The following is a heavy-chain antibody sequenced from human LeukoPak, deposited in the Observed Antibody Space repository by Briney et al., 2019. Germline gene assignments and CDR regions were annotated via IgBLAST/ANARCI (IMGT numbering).Heavy chain of an antibody. J-gene: IGHJ5*02. Sequence: PSETLSLTCTVSGGSISSGGYYWSWIRQHPGKGLEWIAYIYYSGSTYYIPSLKSRVTISVDPSKNQSSLKLSSVTAADRAVYYCARGEESYYDFWSGYYSGWFDPWGQGTLVTVSS. V-gene: IGHV4-31*03. CDR1: GGSISSGGYY. CDR2: IYYSGST. CDR3: ARGEESYYDFWSGYYSGWFDP. D-gene: IGHD3-3*01.